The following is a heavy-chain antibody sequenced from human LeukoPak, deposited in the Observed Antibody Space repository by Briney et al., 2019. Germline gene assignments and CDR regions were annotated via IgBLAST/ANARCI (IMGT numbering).Heavy chain of an antibody. J-gene: IGHJ3*02. CDR2: IIPILGIA. Sequence: SVKVSCKASGGTFSSYAISWVRQAPGQGLEWMGRIIPILGIANYAQKFQGRVTITADKSTSTAYMELSSLRSEDTAVYYCAKEESGDYRGYAFDIWGQGTMVTVSS. CDR1: GGTFSSYA. D-gene: IGHD4-17*01. V-gene: IGHV1-69*04. CDR3: AKEESGDYRGYAFDI.